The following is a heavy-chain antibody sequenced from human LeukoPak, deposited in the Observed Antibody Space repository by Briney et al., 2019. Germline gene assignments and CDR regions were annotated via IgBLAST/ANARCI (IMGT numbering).Heavy chain of an antibody. CDR3: AKDQYVSPPYCSSTSCPYYYYGMDV. CDR1: GFTVSSNY. Sequence: GGSLRLSCAASGFTVSSNYMSWVRQAPGKGLEWVSVIYSGGSTYYADSVKGRFTISRDNSKNTLYLQMNSLRAEDTAVYYCAKDQYVSPPYCSSTSCPYYYYGMDVWGQGTTVTVSS. D-gene: IGHD2-2*01. V-gene: IGHV3-53*05. J-gene: IGHJ6*02. CDR2: IYSGGST.